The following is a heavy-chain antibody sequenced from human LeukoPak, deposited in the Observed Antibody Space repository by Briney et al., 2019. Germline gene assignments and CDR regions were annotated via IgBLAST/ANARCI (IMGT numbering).Heavy chain of an antibody. J-gene: IGHJ4*02. CDR2: INHSGST. V-gene: IGHV4-34*01. Sequence: PSETLSLTCAVYGGSFSGYYWSWIRQPPGKGLEWIGEINHSGSTYYNPSLKSRVTISVDTSKNQFSLKLSSVTAADTAVYYCARDRDILTGYYAPFDYWGQGTLVTASS. CDR1: GGSFSGYY. CDR3: ARDRDILTGYYAPFDY. D-gene: IGHD3-9*01.